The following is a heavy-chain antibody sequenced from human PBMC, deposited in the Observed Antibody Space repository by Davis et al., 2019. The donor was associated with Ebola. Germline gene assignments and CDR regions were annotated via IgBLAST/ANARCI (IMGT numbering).Heavy chain of an antibody. V-gene: IGHV1-18*04. J-gene: IGHJ6*02. CDR3: ARDQGIAVAGTRDYYGMDV. CDR1: GYTFTSYG. D-gene: IGHD6-19*01. CDR2: ISAYNGDT. Sequence: AASVKVSCKASGYTFTSYGISWVRQAPGQGLEWMGWISAYNGDTNYAQNLQGRVTMTTDTSTSTAYMELRSLRSDDTAVYYCARDQGIAVAGTRDYYGMDVWGQGTTVTVSS.